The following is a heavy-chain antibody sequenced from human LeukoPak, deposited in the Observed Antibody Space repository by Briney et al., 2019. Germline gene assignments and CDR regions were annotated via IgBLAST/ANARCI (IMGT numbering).Heavy chain of an antibody. D-gene: IGHD3-9*01. CDR1: GGSISSGSYY. V-gene: IGHV4-61*02. CDR2: IYTSGST. CDR3: ARYTAFDWLTRGFDY. Sequence: SETLSLTCTVSGGSISSGSYYWSWIRQPAGKGLEWIGRIYTSGSTNYNPSLKSRVTISVDTSKNQFSLKLSSVTAADTAVYYCARYTAFDWLTRGFDYWGQGTLVTVSS. J-gene: IGHJ4*02.